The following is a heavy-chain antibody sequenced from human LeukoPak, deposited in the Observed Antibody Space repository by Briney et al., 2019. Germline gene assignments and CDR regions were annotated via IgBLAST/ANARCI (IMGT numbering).Heavy chain of an antibody. V-gene: IGHV4-34*01. D-gene: IGHD5-12*01. CDR3: AREATYRGYSGYDVRWSMRRAYFDY. CDR2: INHSGST. CDR1: GGSFSGYY. Sequence: PSETLSLTCAVYGGSFSGYYWSWIRQPPGKGLEWIGEINHSGSTNYNPSLKSRVTISVDTSKNQFSLKLSSVTAADTAVYYCAREATYRGYSGYDVRWSMRRAYFDYWGQGTLVTVSS. J-gene: IGHJ4*02.